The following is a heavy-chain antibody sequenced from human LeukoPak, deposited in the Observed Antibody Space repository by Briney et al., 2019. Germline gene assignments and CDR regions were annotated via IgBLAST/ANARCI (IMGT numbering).Heavy chain of an antibody. CDR3: TRASIFGVNWFDP. CDR1: GFTFGGYW. D-gene: IGHD3-3*01. J-gene: IGHJ5*02. CDR2: INTDGSST. V-gene: IGHV3-74*01. Sequence: KTGGSLRLSCAASGFTFGGYWMHWVRQAPGKGVVWVSRINTDGSSTIYADSVKGRFTISRDNAKNTLYLQMNSLRAEDTAVYYCTRASIFGVNWFDPWGQGTLVTVSS.